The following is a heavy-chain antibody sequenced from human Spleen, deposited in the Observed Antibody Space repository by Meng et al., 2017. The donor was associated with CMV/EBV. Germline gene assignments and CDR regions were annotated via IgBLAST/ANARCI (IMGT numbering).Heavy chain of an antibody. CDR1: SYA. V-gene: IGHV1-69*10. D-gene: IGHD2-2*01. CDR2: IIPVPGIA. J-gene: IGHJ4*02. Sequence: SYAISWVRQAPGQGLEWMGGIIPVPGIANYAQKFQGRVTITADISTRTAYMELNSLRSADTAVYYCAREGVIPAERPTEETYYFDNWGQGTLVTVSS. CDR3: AREGVIPAERPTEETYYFDN.